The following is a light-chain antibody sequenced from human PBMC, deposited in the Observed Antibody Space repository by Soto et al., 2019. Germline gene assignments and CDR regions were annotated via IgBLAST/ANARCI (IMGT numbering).Light chain of an antibody. CDR1: QSVSSSY. CDR3: QHYGSSPHT. CDR2: GAS. V-gene: IGKV3-20*01. J-gene: IGKJ2*01. Sequence: EIVLTQSPGTLSLSPGERATLSCRASQSVSSSYLAWYQHKPGQAPRLLIYGASSRATGIPDRFSGSGSGTDFTLTSSILEPEDFAVYYCQHYGSSPHTFGQGTKLEIK.